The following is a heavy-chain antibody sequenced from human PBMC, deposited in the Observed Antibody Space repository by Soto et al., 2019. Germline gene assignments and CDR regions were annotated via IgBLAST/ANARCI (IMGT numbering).Heavy chain of an antibody. V-gene: IGHV1-69*01. CDR2: IIPIFGTA. CDR1: GGTFSSYA. Sequence: QVQLVQSGAEVKKPGSSVKVSCKASGGTFSSYAISWVRHAPGQGLEWMEGIIPIFGTANYAQKFQGRVTITEDESTSTDYMELISLRSEDTAVYYCASWGGGWYRGWFAPWGPGTLVSVS. CDR3: ASWGGGWYRGWFAP. D-gene: IGHD6-19*01. J-gene: IGHJ5*02.